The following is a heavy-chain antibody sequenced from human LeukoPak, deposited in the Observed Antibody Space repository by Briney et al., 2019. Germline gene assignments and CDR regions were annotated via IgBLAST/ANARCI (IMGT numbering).Heavy chain of an antibody. J-gene: IGHJ4*02. V-gene: IGHV1-8*02. CDR2: MNPNSGNT. CDR1: GYTFTSYG. CDR3: ARGVVAVNLDY. D-gene: IGHD2-15*01. Sequence: ASVKVSCKASGYTFTSYGISWVRQAPGQGLEWMGWMNPNSGNTGYAQKFQGRVTMTRNTSISTAYMELSSLRSEDTAVYYCARGVVAVNLDYWGQGTLVTVSS.